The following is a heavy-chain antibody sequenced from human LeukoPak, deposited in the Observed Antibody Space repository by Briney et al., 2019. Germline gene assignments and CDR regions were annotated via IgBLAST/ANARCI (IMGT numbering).Heavy chain of an antibody. J-gene: IGHJ2*01. CDR2: ISGYTSTI. V-gene: IGHV3-48*02. D-gene: IGHD6-13*01. CDR1: GFTFSTYS. CDR3: TRDAATAGTYWYFDL. Sequence: QSGGSLRLSCAASGFTFSTYSMNWVRQAPGRGLEWVSYISGYTSTIYYADSVKGRFTISRDNGKNSLYLQMNSLRDEDTALYYCTRDAATAGTYWYFDLWGRGTLVTVSS.